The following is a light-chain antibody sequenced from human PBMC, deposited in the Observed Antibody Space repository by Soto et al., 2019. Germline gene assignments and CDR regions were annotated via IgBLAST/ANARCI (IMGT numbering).Light chain of an antibody. CDR3: LQYGSSTPVYT. CDR1: QSVSSSY. V-gene: IGKV3-20*01. J-gene: IGKJ2*01. Sequence: EIVLTQSPGTLSLSPGERATLSCRASQSVSSSYLAWYQQKPGQAPRLLIYGASSRATGIPDRFSGSGSGTDFTLTISRLERKDITVYYTLQYGSSTPVYTFGQGTKLEIK. CDR2: GAS.